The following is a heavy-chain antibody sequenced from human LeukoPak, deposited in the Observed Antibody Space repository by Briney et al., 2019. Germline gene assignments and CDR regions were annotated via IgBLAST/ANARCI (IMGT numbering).Heavy chain of an antibody. J-gene: IGHJ5*02. CDR3: VKDPGRDYGDNGGWFDP. CDR2: ISGNGGST. Sequence: PGCSLRLSCSASGFTFSSYAMHWVRQAPGKGLDYISAISGNGGSTYYADSVKGRFTISRDNSKNTLYLQMSSLRAEDTAVYYCVKDPGRDYGDNGGWFDPWGQGTLVTVSS. D-gene: IGHD4-17*01. V-gene: IGHV3-64D*06. CDR1: GFTFSSYA.